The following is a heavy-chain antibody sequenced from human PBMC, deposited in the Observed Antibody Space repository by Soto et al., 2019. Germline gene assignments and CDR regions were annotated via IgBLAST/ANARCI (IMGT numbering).Heavy chain of an antibody. CDR2: VSYEGTNT. CDR3: AKDRRQPLDP. D-gene: IGHD6-13*01. V-gene: IGHV3-30*18. J-gene: IGHJ5*02. CDR1: GFAFSKFG. Sequence: PGGSLRLSCAASGFAFSKFGMHWVRQAPGKGLEWVAVVSYEGTNTYYADSVKGRFTISRDNSKNTIYLQMDSLRTEDTALYYCAKDRRQPLDPWGQGTLVTVSS.